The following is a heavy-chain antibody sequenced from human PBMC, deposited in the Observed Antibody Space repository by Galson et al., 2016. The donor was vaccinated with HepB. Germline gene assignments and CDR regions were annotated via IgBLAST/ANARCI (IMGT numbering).Heavy chain of an antibody. CDR1: GGTFNPYP. CDR3: AGRPTDQGRRYYYFGMDV. Sequence: SVKVSCKASGGTFNPYPITWVRQAPGQGLEWMGGIIPIFGAPDYAPKFQGRVTITADESTSTVDMELTSLTSEDTANYYCAGRPTDQGRRYYYFGMDVWGQGTPVIVSS. CDR2: IIPIFGAP. V-gene: IGHV1-69*13. J-gene: IGHJ6*02.